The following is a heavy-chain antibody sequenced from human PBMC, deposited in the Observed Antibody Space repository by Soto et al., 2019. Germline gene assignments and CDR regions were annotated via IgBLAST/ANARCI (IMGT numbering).Heavy chain of an antibody. Sequence: SETLSLTCTVSGGSISSGGYYWSWIRQHPGKGLEWIGYTYYSGSTYYNPSLKSRVTISVDTSKNQFSLKLSSVTAADTAVYYCARVEWFGELRYYFDYWGQGTLVTVSS. J-gene: IGHJ4*02. V-gene: IGHV4-61*08. CDR1: GGSISSGGYY. CDR3: ARVEWFGELRYYFDY. D-gene: IGHD3-10*01. CDR2: TYYSGST.